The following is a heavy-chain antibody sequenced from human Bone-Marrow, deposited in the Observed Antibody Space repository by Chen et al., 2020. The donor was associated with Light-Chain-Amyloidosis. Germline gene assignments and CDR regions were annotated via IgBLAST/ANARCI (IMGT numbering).Heavy chain of an antibody. V-gene: IGHV3-30*18. CDR3: AKGTTFDY. Sequence: QVQLVESGGGVVQPGRSLRLSCAASGFTFSSYGMHWVRQAPGKGLEWVAVISYDGSNKYYADSVKRRFPSSRDNSKNTLYLQMNSLRAEDTAVYYCAKGTTFDYWGQGTLVTVSS. CDR1: GFTFSSYG. D-gene: IGHD2-2*01. CDR2: ISYDGSNK. J-gene: IGHJ4*02.